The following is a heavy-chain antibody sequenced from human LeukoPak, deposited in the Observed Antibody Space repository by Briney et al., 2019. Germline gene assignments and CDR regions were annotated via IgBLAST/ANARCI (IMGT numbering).Heavy chain of an antibody. J-gene: IGHJ4*02. CDR2: INSDGSSI. CDR1: GFTFSSYG. D-gene: IGHD5-12*01. Sequence: GGSLRLSCAASGFTFSSYGMHWVRQAPGKGLVWVSRINSDGSSITYADSVKGRFTISRDNAQNTLYLQMNSLRVEDTAVYYCAREGRVSGYDFDCWGQGTLVTVSS. CDR3: AREGRVSGYDFDC. V-gene: IGHV3-74*03.